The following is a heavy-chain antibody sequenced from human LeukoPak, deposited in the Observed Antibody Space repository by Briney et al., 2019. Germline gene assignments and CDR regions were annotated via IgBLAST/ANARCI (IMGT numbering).Heavy chain of an antibody. Sequence: GGSLKLSCAAAGFIVSDSPIHGVRDASGKGGEWVGRVRSKDDGYATGYAAWVKGRFTISRDDSKNMLYLQMNSLKTEDTAVYYCTRQPQGTGTVDYWGQGTLVTVSS. J-gene: IGHJ4*01. CDR1: GFIVSDSP. CDR3: TRQPQGTGTVDY. CDR2: VRSKDDGYAT. V-gene: IGHV3-73*01. D-gene: IGHD3/OR15-3a*01.